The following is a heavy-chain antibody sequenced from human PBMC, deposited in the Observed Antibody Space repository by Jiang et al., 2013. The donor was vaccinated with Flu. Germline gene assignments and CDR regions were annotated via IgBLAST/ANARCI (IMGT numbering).Heavy chain of an antibody. CDR3: ARDGDIVVVPAAIDSGWFDP. V-gene: IGHV3-30-3*01. CDR2: ISYDGSNK. D-gene: IGHD2-2*02. J-gene: IGHJ5*02. CDR1: GFTFSSYA. Sequence: GGVVQPGRSLRLSCAASGFTFSSYAMHWVRQAPGKGLEWVAVISYDGSNKYYADSVKGRFTISRDNSKNTLYLQMNSLRAEDTAVYYCARDGDIVVVPAAIDSGWFDPWGQGTLVTVSS.